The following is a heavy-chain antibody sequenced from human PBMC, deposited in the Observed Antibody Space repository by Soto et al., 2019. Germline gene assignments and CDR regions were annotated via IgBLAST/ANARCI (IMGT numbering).Heavy chain of an antibody. D-gene: IGHD6-19*01. CDR1: GGSISSSSYY. CDR3: ARPRPGKYSSGWYYFDY. Sequence: SETLSLTCTVSGGSISSSSYYWGWIRQPPGKGLEWIGSIYYSGSTYYNPSLKSRVTISVDTSKNQFSLKLSSVTAADTAVYYCARPRPGKYSSGWYYFDYWGQGTLVTVSS. J-gene: IGHJ4*02. CDR2: IYYSGST. V-gene: IGHV4-39*01.